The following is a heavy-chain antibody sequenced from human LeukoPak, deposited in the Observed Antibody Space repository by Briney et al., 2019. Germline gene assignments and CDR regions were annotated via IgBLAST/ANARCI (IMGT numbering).Heavy chain of an antibody. V-gene: IGHV3-11*04. CDR3: ARDRVFADGYSRFDL. Sequence: GGSLRLSCVASGFTFSNAWMSWVRQAPGKGLEWVSYISSSGSTIYYADSVKGRFTISRDNAKNSLYLQMNSLRAEDTAVYYCARDRVFADGYSRFDLWGRGTLVTVSS. D-gene: IGHD5-24*01. CDR1: GFTFSNAW. J-gene: IGHJ2*01. CDR2: ISSSGSTI.